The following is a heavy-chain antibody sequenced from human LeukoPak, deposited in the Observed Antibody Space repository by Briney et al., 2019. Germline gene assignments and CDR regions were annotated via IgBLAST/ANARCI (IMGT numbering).Heavy chain of an antibody. J-gene: IGHJ5*02. CDR2: IIPIFGTA. V-gene: IGHV1-69*06. Sequence: ASVKVSCKASGGTFSSYAISWVRQAPGQGLEWMGGIIPIFGTANYAQKFQGRVTITADKSTGTAYTELSSLRSEDTAVYYCARDRGDIVVVPAAIWFDPWGQGTLVTVSS. CDR1: GGTFSSYA. CDR3: ARDRGDIVVVPAAIWFDP. D-gene: IGHD2-2*01.